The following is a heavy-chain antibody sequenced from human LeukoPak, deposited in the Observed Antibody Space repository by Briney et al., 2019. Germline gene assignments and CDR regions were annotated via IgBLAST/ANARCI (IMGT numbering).Heavy chain of an antibody. CDR3: ARGERKDIVVVPAGAAYYYGMDV. V-gene: IGHV3-30*03. J-gene: IGHJ6*02. CDR1: GFTFSSYG. D-gene: IGHD2-2*01. CDR2: ISYDGSNK. Sequence: GRSLRLSCAASGFTFSSYGMHWVRQAPGKGLEWVAVISYDGSNKYYADSVKGRFTISRDNSKNTLYLQMNSLRAEDTAVYYCARGERKDIVVVPAGAAYYYGMDVWGQGTTVTVSS.